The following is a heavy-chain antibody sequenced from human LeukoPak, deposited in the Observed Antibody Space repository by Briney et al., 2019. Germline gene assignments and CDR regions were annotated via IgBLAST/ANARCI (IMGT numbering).Heavy chain of an antibody. J-gene: IGHJ3*02. CDR2: ISRSGGAT. D-gene: IGHD1-1*01. CDR3: AKDLWAYNWNDPSGAFDI. Sequence: PGGSLRLSCAASRFTFSSYVMSWVRQAPGKGLEWVSSISRSGGATYYADSVKGRFTISRDNSKNTLYLQMNSLRAEDTAVYYCAKDLWAYNWNDPSGAFDIWGQGTMVTVSS. CDR1: RFTFSSYV. V-gene: IGHV3-23*01.